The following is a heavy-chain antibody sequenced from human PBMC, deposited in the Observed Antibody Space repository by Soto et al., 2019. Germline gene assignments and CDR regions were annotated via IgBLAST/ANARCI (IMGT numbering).Heavy chain of an antibody. V-gene: IGHV3-33*01. J-gene: IGHJ4*02. CDR3: ARDAGGQSGNFIFDS. CDR2: MWYHGRDK. D-gene: IGHD1-26*01. Sequence: QVRLVESGGGVVQPGRSLRLSCAASGFSFSDYVMHWVRQSPGEGLEWVAVMWYHGRDKFYAESVKGRFTITRDNSKNPLYLQMNSLRAEDTAVYSCARDAGGQSGNFIFDSWGQGDLVTVSS. CDR1: GFSFSDYV.